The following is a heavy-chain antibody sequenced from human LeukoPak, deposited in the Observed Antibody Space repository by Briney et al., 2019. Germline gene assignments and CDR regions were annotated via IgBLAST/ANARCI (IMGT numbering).Heavy chain of an antibody. D-gene: IGHD3-22*01. CDR1: GFTFSSYS. CDR2: ISSSSSTI. CDR3: ARDQSITMIVDDY. J-gene: IGHJ4*02. V-gene: IGHV3-48*01. Sequence: QTGGSLRLSCAASGFTFSSYSMNWVRQAPGKGLEWVSYISSSSSTIYYADSVKGRFTISRDNAKNSLYLQMNSLRAEDTAVYYCARDQSITMIVDDYWGQGTLVTVSS.